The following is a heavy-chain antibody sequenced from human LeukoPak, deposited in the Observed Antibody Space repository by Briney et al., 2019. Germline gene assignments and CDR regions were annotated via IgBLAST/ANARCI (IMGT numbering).Heavy chain of an antibody. CDR2: IKQDGGEI. CDR1: GFAFSRYW. D-gene: IGHD3-22*01. Sequence: GGSLRLSCAASGFAFSRYWMSWVRQVPRKGLEWVANIKQDGGEIYYVDSVKGRFTISRDNAKSSLYLQMNSLRAGDTAVYYCARDKGDYDTSGSLFVFGGQGTLVTVSS. J-gene: IGHJ4*02. CDR3: ARDKGDYDTSGSLFVF. V-gene: IGHV3-7*03.